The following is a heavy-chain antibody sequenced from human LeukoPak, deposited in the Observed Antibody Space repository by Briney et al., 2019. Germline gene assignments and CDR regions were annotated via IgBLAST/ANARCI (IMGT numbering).Heavy chain of an antibody. Sequence: ASVKVSCKASGYTFIGHYVYWTRQAPGQGLEWMGWINPNSGDTNYVQKFQGRVTMTRDTSISTAYMELSRLTSDDTAVYYCARDASHTALAHFDYWGQGTLVTVSS. CDR1: GYTFIGHY. D-gene: IGHD5-18*01. V-gene: IGHV1-2*02. CDR2: INPNSGDT. CDR3: ARDASHTALAHFDY. J-gene: IGHJ4*02.